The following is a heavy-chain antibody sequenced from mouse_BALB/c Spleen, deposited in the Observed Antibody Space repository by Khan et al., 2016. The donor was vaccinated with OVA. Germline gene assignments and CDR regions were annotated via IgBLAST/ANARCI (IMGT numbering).Heavy chain of an antibody. CDR2: ISYSGGT. CDR1: GYSITSVYA. CDR3: ARGNYDGYYFDY. D-gene: IGHD2-4*01. V-gene: IGHV3-2*02. Sequence: EVQLVESGPGLVKPSQSLSLTCTVTGYSITSVYAWNWIRQFPGNKLEWMGYISYSGGTSYNPSLKSRISITRDTSKNQFFLQLNSVTTEDTATYYCARGNYDGYYFDYWGQGTPLTVSS. J-gene: IGHJ2*01.